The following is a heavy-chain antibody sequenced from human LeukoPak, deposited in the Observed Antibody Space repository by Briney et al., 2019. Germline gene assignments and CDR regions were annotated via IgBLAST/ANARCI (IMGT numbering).Heavy chain of an antibody. CDR1: GGTFSSYT. D-gene: IGHD4-23*01. CDR2: NIPILGIA. V-gene: IGHV1-69*02. CDR3: CDYGGNLD. J-gene: IGHJ4*02. Sequence: SVKVSCKASGGTFSSYTISWVRQAPGQGLEWMGRNIPILGIANYAQKFQGRVTITADKSTSTAYMELSSLRSEDTAVYYCCDYGGNLDWGQGTLVTVSS.